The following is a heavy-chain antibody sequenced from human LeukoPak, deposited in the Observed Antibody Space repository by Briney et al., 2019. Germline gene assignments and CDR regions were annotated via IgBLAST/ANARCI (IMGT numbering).Heavy chain of an antibody. CDR2: IYYSGST. V-gene: IGHV4-39*01. D-gene: IGHD2-21*01. CDR3: ARHPSGGDPFDY. CDR1: GGSISSSSYY. Sequence: PSETLSLTCTVSGGSISSSSYYWGWIRQPPGKGLEWIGSIYYSGSTYYNPSLKSRVTISVDTSKNQFSLKLSSVTAADTAVYYCARHPSGGDPFDYWGQGTLVTVSS. J-gene: IGHJ4*02.